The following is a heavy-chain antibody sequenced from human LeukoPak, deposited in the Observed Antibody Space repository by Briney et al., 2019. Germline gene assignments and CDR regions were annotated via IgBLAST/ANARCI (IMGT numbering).Heavy chain of an antibody. Sequence: GGSLRLSCAASGFTFSTYTMNWVRQAPGKGLEWVSYITTTSTTKLYADSVKGRFTISRDNAKNSLYLQMNSLRAEDTAVYYCATHEVTIITRSTFDYWGQGTLVTVSS. CDR2: ITTTSTTK. CDR3: ATHEVTIITRSTFDY. J-gene: IGHJ4*02. D-gene: IGHD3-3*01. V-gene: IGHV3-48*04. CDR1: GFTFSTYT.